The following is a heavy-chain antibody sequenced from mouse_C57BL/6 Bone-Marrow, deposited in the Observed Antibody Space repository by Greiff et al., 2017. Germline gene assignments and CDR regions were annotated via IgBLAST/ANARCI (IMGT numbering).Heavy chain of an antibody. D-gene: IGHD4-1*01. Sequence: EVKLMESGGGLVKPGGSLKLSCAASGFTFSDYGMHWVRQAPEKGLEWVAYISSGSSTIYYADTVKGRFTISRDNAKNTLFLQMTSLRSEDTAMYYCANLGAMDYWGQGTSVTVSS. CDR2: ISSGSSTI. J-gene: IGHJ4*01. V-gene: IGHV5-17*01. CDR3: ANLGAMDY. CDR1: GFTFSDYG.